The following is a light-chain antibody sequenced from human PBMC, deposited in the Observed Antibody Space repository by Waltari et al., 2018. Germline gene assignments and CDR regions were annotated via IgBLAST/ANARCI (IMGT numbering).Light chain of an antibody. CDR3: QSYYTSLSVV. J-gene: IGLJ3*02. CDR2: GST. Sequence: QSVLTQPPSVSGAPGQRVTISCTGSGSNLGAGYDVHRYPQFPRAAPRLRIYGSTTRPLGVPDRFFGSTSGTSASLAIIGLQAEDEADYYCQSYYTSLSVVFGGGTKVTVL. CDR1: GSNLGAGYD. V-gene: IGLV1-40*01.